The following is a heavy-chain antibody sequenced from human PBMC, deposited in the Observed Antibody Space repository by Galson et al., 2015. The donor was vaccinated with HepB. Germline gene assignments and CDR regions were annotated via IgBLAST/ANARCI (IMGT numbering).Heavy chain of an antibody. Sequence: SLRLSCAASGFIFSSYAMHWVRQAPGKGLEWVAVISYDGSNKYYADSVKGRFTISRDNSKNTLYLQMNSLRAEDTAVYYCARDRARYSYGPEGWFDPWGQGTLVTVSS. CDR1: GFIFSSYA. D-gene: IGHD5-18*01. V-gene: IGHV3-30*04. J-gene: IGHJ5*02. CDR3: ARDRARYSYGPEGWFDP. CDR2: ISYDGSNK.